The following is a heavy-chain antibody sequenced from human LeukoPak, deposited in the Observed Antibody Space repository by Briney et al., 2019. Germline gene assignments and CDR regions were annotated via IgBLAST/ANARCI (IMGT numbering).Heavy chain of an antibody. V-gene: IGHV3-21*01. CDR1: GFTFSNAW. CDR2: ISSSSSYI. Sequence: GGSLRLSCAASGFTFSNAWMSWVRQAPGKGLEWVPSISSSSSYIYYADSVKGRFTISRDNAKNSLYLQMNSLRAEDTAVYYCARGLHYYDSSGYYYWGQGTLVTVSS. CDR3: ARGLHYYDSSGYYY. D-gene: IGHD3-22*01. J-gene: IGHJ4*02.